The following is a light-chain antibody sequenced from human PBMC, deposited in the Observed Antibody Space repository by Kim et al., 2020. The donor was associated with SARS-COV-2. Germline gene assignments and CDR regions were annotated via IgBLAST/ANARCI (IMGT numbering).Light chain of an antibody. J-gene: IGLJ1*01. CDR2: QDE. CDR1: KLVNKY. Sequence: PGQAASITCSGDKLVNKYSSWYQQKPGQSPVLVIYQDEKRPSGIPERFSGSNSGNSATLTISGTQAMDEADYFCLAWDSSSGSYVFGPGTKVTVL. CDR3: LAWDSSSGSYV. V-gene: IGLV3-1*01.